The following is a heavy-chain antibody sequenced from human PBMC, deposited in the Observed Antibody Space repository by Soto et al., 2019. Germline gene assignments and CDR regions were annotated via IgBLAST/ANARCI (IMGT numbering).Heavy chain of an antibody. J-gene: IGHJ6*02. D-gene: IGHD6-19*01. Sequence: QVQLVESGGGVVQPGRSLRLSCAASGFTFKTYGMHWVRQAPGKGLEWVAVMSFGGTGKYYADSVKGRFSISRDNSKSTLYLQMNNLTADDTAVYYWAREQWPREGYSYAMDVWGQGTTVTVSS. CDR1: GFTFKTYG. CDR3: AREQWPREGYSYAMDV. V-gene: IGHV3-30*03. CDR2: MSFGGTGK.